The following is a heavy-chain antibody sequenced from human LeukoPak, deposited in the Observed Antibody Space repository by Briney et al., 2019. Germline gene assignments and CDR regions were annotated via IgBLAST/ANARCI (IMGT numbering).Heavy chain of an antibody. CDR1: GFTFSRHG. D-gene: IGHD3-3*01. J-gene: IGHJ4*02. Sequence: GGSLRLSCAPSGFTFSRHGMHWVRQAPGKGLEWVSVIYSGGSTYYADSVKGRFTISRDNSKNTLYLQMNSLRAEDTAVYYCARTYYDFWSGYFVWGQGTLVTVSS. CDR3: ARTYYDFWSGYFV. CDR2: IYSGGST. V-gene: IGHV3-53*01.